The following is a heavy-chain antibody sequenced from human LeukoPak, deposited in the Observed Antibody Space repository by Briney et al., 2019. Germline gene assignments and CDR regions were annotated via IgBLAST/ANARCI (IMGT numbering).Heavy chain of an antibody. V-gene: IGHV4-4*02. CDR3: ASVRGYSSGWYASGFDP. CDR1: GGSISSSNW. J-gene: IGHJ5*02. D-gene: IGHD6-19*01. Sequence: PSGTLSLTCAVSGGSISSSNWWSWVRQPPGKGLEWIGEIYHSGSTNYNPSLKSRVTISVNTSKNQFSLKLSSVTAADTAVYYCASVRGYSSGWYASGFDPWGQGTLVTVSS. CDR2: IYHSGST.